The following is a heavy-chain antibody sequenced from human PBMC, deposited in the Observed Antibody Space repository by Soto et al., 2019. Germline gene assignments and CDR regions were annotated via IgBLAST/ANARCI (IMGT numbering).Heavy chain of an antibody. V-gene: IGHV3-23*01. CDR1: GCTFSSYA. CDR3: AKRRGAGGHFDY. CDR2: VSIGGST. D-gene: IGHD2-15*01. J-gene: IGHJ4*02. Sequence: DVQLLESGGDLVQPEGSLRLSCAASGCTFSSYAMGWVRQGPGKGLEWVAVVSIGGSTHYADSVRGRFTISRDNSKNTLSLQMKSLTAEDTAVYFCAKRRGAGGHFDYWGQGALVTVSS.